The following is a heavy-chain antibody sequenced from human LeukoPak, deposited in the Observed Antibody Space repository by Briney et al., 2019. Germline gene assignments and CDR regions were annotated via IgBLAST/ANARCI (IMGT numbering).Heavy chain of an antibody. CDR1: GFTFSDSA. V-gene: IGHV3-73*01. J-gene: IGHJ4*02. Sequence: GGSLRLSCAASGFTFSDSAIHWVRQASGKGLEWVGRIRSKTHNYATEYGAAMKGTFTISRDDSKNTASLQMNSLKVEDTATYYCASPSAGDFWSGYLTYWGQGTVVTVSS. CDR3: ASPSAGDFWSGYLTY. D-gene: IGHD3-3*01. CDR2: IRSKTHNYAT.